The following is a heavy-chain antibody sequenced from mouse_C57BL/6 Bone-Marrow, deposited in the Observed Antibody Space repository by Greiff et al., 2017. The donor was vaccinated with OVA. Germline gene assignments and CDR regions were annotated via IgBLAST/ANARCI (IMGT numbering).Heavy chain of an antibody. J-gene: IGHJ4*01. CDR1: GYTFTGYG. CDR3: ARSRILPRDAMDY. CDR2: IYPRSGNT. D-gene: IGHD5-5*01. Sequence: QVQLQQSGAELARPGASVKLSCKASGYTFTGYGISWVKQRTGQGLEWIGEIYPRSGNTYYNEKFKGKATLTADKSSSTAYMELRSLTSEDSAVYFCARSRILPRDAMDYWGQGTSVTVSS. V-gene: IGHV1-81*01.